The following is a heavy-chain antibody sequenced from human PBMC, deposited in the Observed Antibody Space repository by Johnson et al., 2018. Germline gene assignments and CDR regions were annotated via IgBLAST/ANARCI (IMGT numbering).Heavy chain of an antibody. V-gene: IGHV3-30-3*02. J-gene: IGHJ1*01. CDR1: GFTFSSYA. CDR2: ISYDGSNK. Sequence: QVQLVQSGGGVVQPGRSLRLSCAASGFTFSSYAMHWVRQAPGKGLEWVAVISYDGSNKYYADSVKGRFTISRDNSKGTLYLQMSSLRAEDTAVYYCAKPLSFDFWSGYQHWGQGTLVTVSS. D-gene: IGHD3-3*01. CDR3: AKPLSFDFWSGYQH.